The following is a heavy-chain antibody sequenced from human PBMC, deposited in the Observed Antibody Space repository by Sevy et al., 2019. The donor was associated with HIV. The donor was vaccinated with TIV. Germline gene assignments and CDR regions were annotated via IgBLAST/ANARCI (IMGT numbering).Heavy chain of an antibody. CDR1: GASISSSGYY. CDR3: AGPILTYNNGWSYCDY. CDR2: INYSGST. D-gene: IGHD6-19*01. V-gene: IGHV4-39*01. J-gene: IGHJ4*02. Sequence: SETLSLTCTVSGASISSSGYYWGWIRQPPGKGLEWIASINYSGSTFYNPSLKSRVTISADTSKNQFSLDLNSVTAADTAIYYCAGPILTYNNGWSYCDYWGQGTVVTVSS.